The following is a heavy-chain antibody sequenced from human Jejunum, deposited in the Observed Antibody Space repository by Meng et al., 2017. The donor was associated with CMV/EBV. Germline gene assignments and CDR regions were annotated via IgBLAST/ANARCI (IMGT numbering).Heavy chain of an antibody. Sequence: TVSNDSSSYYYWSWIRQSPEKGLEWMGYINYSGSTQYNPSLRSRVTISADTPKKQFSLKLSSVTAADTALYFCAMGDDGDFGRFDYWGQGALVTVSS. CDR3: AMGDDGDFGRFDY. D-gene: IGHD4-17*01. CDR2: INYSGST. V-gene: IGHV4-59*12. CDR1: NDSSSYYY. J-gene: IGHJ4*02.